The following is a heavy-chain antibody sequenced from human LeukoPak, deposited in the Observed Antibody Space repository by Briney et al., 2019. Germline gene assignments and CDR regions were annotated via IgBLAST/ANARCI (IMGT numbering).Heavy chain of an antibody. Sequence: GGSLRLSCAASGFTFSSYGMHWVRQAPGKGLEWVAVILYDGDNKYYADSVKGRFTISRDNSKNTLHLQMNSTRVEDTAVYYCARARMVGATTYYFEYWGQGTLVTVPS. CDR3: ARARMVGATTYYFEY. J-gene: IGHJ4*02. CDR2: ILYDGDNK. V-gene: IGHV3-33*01. D-gene: IGHD1-26*01. CDR1: GFTFSSYG.